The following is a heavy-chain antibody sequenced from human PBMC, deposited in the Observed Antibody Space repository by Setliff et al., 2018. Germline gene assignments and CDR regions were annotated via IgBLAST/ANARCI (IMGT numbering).Heavy chain of an antibody. CDR3: GRAGVAAADRKGLLDY. D-gene: IGHD6-13*01. CDR2: INPGGGSA. CDR1: GYTLSRHY. Sequence: ASVKVSCKAAGYTLSRHYMHWVRQAPGQGLEWMGIINPGGGSASIVEKFQGRVTMTSDTSTSTVYLDPSGLTSEDTAVYYCGRAGVAAADRKGLLDYWGQGTLVTVSS. J-gene: IGHJ4*02. V-gene: IGHV1-46*01.